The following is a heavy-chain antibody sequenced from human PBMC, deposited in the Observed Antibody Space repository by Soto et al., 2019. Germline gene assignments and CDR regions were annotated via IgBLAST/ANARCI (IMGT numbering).Heavy chain of an antibody. CDR1: GYSISSGYY. CDR2: IYHCGST. D-gene: IGHD3-22*01. J-gene: IGHJ5*02. CDR3: ARVGPWVPYYYDSSPYTFENWFDP. V-gene: IGHV4-38-2*01. Sequence: SETLSLTCAVSGYSISSGYYWGWLRQPPGKGLEWIGSIYHCGSTYYNPSLNSRVTLSIGMTNNHVSLILNSVTAADTAVYYCARVGPWVPYYYDSSPYTFENWFDPWGQGTLVTVSS.